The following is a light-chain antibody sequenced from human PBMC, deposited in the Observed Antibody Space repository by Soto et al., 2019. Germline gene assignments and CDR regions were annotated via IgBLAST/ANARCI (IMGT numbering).Light chain of an antibody. J-gene: IGKJ3*01. V-gene: IGKV1-5*01. Sequence: DIQMTQSPSTLSASVGDRVTVTCRASQSISSWLAWYQQKPGKAPKLLIYDASSLESGVPSRFSGSGSGTEFTLTISSLQPGDFATYYCQQYHSYSPFTFGPGT. CDR3: QQYHSYSPFT. CDR2: DAS. CDR1: QSISSW.